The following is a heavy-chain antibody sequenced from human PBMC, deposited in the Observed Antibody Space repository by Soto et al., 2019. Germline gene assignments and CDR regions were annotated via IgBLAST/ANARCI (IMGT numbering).Heavy chain of an antibody. J-gene: IGHJ4*02. Sequence: GASVKVSCKASGYTFTSYAMHWVRQAPGQRLEWMGWINAGNGNTKYSQKFQGRVTITRDTSASTAYMELSSLRSEDTAVYYCARDLEWQLAPYFDYWGQGTLVTVSS. CDR1: GYTFTSYA. CDR2: INAGNGNT. V-gene: IGHV1-3*01. CDR3: ARDLEWQLAPYFDY. D-gene: IGHD6-6*01.